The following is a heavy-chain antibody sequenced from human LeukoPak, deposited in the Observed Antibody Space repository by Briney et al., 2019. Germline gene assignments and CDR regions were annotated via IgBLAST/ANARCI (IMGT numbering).Heavy chain of an antibody. Sequence: GGSLRLSCAASGFTFSNYAMSWVRQPPGKGLEWVSPISAGSSNTYYADSVKGRFTISRDNSKNTLYVQMNSLRAEDTAVYYCARDFDYWGQGTLVTVSS. CDR3: ARDFDY. CDR2: ISAGSSNT. J-gene: IGHJ4*02. V-gene: IGHV3-23*01. CDR1: GFTFSNYA.